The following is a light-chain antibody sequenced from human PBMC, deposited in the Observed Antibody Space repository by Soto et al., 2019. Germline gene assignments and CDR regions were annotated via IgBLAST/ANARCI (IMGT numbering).Light chain of an antibody. V-gene: IGKV3-20*01. CDR1: QSDGNSH. CDR3: HQYGNSPPGT. Sequence: ETVLTQSPGTLYFSPGERATLSCRASQSDGNSHVAWYQQRRGLPPRLLIYGASNRATGIPDRFSGSGSGADFTLTISRLEPEDFAVYFCHQYGNSPPGTFGQGTRL. CDR2: GAS. J-gene: IGKJ5*01.